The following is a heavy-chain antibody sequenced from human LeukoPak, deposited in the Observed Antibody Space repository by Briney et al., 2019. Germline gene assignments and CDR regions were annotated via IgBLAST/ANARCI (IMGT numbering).Heavy chain of an antibody. CDR3: AKDRYSYAFEYSDS. D-gene: IGHD5-18*01. V-gene: IGHV3-30*18. CDR2: ISNDGSKK. Sequence: GGSLRLSWAASGFTFSSYGMHWVRQAPGKGLDWVAVISNDGSKKYYADSVKGRFTISRDNSKNTLSLQVSSLRAEDTAVYYCAKDRYSYAFEYSDSWGQGTLVTVSS. CDR1: GFTFSSYG. J-gene: IGHJ4*02.